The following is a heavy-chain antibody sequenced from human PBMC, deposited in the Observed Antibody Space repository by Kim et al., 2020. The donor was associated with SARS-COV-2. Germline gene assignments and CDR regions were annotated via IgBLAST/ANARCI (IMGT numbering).Heavy chain of an antibody. Sequence: GGSLRLSCTASAFTFSAYYMNWVRQTPGKGLEWVSSISSSSSYIYYADSVKGRFTISRDNAKNSLYLQMNSLRAEDTAVYYCARDRSRSNWNEADAFDIWGQGTMVTVSS. CDR1: AFTFSAYY. CDR2: ISSSSSYI. CDR3: ARDRSRSNWNEADAFDI. D-gene: IGHD1-1*01. V-gene: IGHV3-21*01. J-gene: IGHJ3*02.